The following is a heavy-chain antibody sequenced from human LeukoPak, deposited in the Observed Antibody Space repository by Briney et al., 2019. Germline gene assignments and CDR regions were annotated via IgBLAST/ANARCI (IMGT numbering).Heavy chain of an antibody. Sequence: SETLSLTCIVSDGSISSGGYYWSWIRQHPGKGLEWIGYIKYSGSTYYNPSLKSRATISADTSKNQFSLKLSSVTAADTAVYYCARGRYGSSFDYWGQGTLVTVSS. CDR2: IKYSGST. CDR3: ARGRYGSSFDY. D-gene: IGHD3-10*01. CDR1: DGSISSGGYY. J-gene: IGHJ4*02. V-gene: IGHV4-31*02.